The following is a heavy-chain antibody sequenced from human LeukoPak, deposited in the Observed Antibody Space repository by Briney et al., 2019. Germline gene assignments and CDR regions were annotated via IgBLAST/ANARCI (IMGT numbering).Heavy chain of an antibody. D-gene: IGHD6-13*01. J-gene: IGHJ6*02. V-gene: IGHV4-59*08. CDR1: GGSISSYY. CDR3: ARLIAAAGTFYYGMDV. Sequence: NPSETLSLTCTVPGGSISSYYWSWIRQPPGKGLKGIGYIYYSGSTNYNPSLKSRVTISVDTSKNQFSLKLSSVTAADTAVYYCARLIAAAGTFYYGMDVWGQGTTVTVSS. CDR2: IYYSGST.